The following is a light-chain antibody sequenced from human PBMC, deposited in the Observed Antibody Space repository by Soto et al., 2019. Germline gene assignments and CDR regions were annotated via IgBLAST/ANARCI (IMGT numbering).Light chain of an antibody. V-gene: IGLV2-14*03. CDR3: SSYTSSSTLVV. J-gene: IGLJ2*01. CDR1: SSDVGAYDY. CDR2: DVS. Sequence: QSVLTQPASVSGSPGQSITISCTGTSSDVGAYDYVSWYQQHPGKAPKLMVYDVSDPPSGMSNRFSGSKSGNTASLTISGLQAEDEADYYCSSYTSSSTLVVFGGGTKLTVL.